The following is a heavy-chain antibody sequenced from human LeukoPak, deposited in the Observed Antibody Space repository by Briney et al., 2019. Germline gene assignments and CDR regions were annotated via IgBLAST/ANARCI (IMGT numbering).Heavy chain of an antibody. CDR1: GYTLTELS. CDR2: FDPEDGET. CDR3: ATGPTTLRYFDTFDY. D-gene: IGHD3-9*01. Sequence: ASVKVSCKVSGYTLTELSMHWVRQAPGKGLEWMGGFDPEDGETIYAQKFQGRVTMTEDTSTDTAYMELSSLRSEDTAVYYCATGPTTLRYFDTFDYWGQGTLVTVSS. V-gene: IGHV1-24*01. J-gene: IGHJ4*02.